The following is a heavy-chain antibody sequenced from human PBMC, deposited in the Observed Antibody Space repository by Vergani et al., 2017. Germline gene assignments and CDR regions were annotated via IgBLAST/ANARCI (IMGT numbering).Heavy chain of an antibody. CDR3: ATPQTVTTGGMEV. D-gene: IGHD4-17*01. CDR1: GYTFTDHY. V-gene: IGHV1-69-2*01. Sequence: EVQLVRSGAEVKKPGATLKISRKDSGYTFTDHYMHWVQQAPGKGLEWLGLVDSEDGETIYAEKFKGRVTIAADTSTDTAHLESSSLRSEDTAVYYCATPQTVTTGGMEVGGHGTTVIVSS. J-gene: IGHJ6*02. CDR2: VDSEDGET.